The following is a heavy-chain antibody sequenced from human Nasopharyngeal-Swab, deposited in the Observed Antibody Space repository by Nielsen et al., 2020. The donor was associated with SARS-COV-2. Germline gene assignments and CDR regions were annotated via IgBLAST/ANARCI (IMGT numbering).Heavy chain of an antibody. CDR3: ARELSNTPKYNWFDP. CDR2: IYHGGST. J-gene: IGHJ5*02. CDR1: GYSISSGYY. Sequence: SETLSLTCTVSGYSISSGYYWAWIRQPPGKGLEWIGIIYHGGSTYYTPSPESRVTISVDTSHNHFSLKLTSVTAADTAVYYCARELSNTPKYNWFDPWGQGTLVTVSS. D-gene: IGHD5-18*01. V-gene: IGHV4-38-2*02.